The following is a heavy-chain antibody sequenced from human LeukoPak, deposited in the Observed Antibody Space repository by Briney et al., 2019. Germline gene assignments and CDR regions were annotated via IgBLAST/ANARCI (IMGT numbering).Heavy chain of an antibody. D-gene: IGHD3-3*01. CDR1: GFTFSSYS. CDR2: ISRSSSYI. V-gene: IGHV3-21*01. CDR3: ARGRVLRFLEWLLQYFDY. J-gene: IGHJ4*02. Sequence: GGSLRLSCAASGFTFSSYSMNWVRQAPGKGLEWVSSISRSSSYIYYADSVKGRFTISRDNAKSSLYLQMNSLRAEDTAVYYCARGRVLRFLEWLLQYFDYWGQGTLVTVSS.